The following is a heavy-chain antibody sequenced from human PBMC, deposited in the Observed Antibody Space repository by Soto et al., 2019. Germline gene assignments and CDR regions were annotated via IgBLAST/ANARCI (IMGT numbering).Heavy chain of an antibody. CDR1: GFSFSSYS. CDR3: ARDREYCSGDNCYETGSDY. D-gene: IGHD2-15*01. J-gene: IGHJ4*02. V-gene: IGHV3-48*04. Sequence: GGSLRLSCAASGFSFSSYSMNWVRQAPGKGLDWVADISRSSSIIYYADSVKGRFTISRDNAKSSLYLQMNSLRAEDTAVYYCARDREYCSGDNCYETGSDYWGQGTLVTVSS. CDR2: ISRSSSII.